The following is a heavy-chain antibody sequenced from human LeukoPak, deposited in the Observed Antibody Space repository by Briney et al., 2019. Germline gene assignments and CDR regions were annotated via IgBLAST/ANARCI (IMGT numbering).Heavy chain of an antibody. V-gene: IGHV3-48*03. J-gene: IGHJ4*02. CDR3: VSDQGGSSSH. CDR2: ISSTGSTI. Sequence: PGGSLRLSCAASGFTFSSYEMNWVRQAPGKGLEWVSYISSTGSTIYYADSVKGRFTISRDNSKNSLYLQMNSLRADDTAVYYCVSDQGGSSSHWGQGTLVTVSS. CDR1: GFTFSSYE. D-gene: IGHD6-6*01.